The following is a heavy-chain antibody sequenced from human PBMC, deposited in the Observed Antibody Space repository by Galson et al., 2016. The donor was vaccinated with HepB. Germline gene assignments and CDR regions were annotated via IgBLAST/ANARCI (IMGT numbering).Heavy chain of an antibody. CDR2: ISSRSNTI. Sequence: SLRLSCAASGFTFSGYGMNWVRQAPGKGLEWISYISSRSNTIYYADSVKGRFSISRDTAKNSLYLQMNSMRDEDTAVYYCARDRPTMYINSWAYYYYGMDVWGQGTTVTVSS. J-gene: IGHJ6*02. CDR1: GFTFSGYG. CDR3: ARDRPTMYINSWAYYYYGMDV. V-gene: IGHV3-48*02. D-gene: IGHD6-13*01.